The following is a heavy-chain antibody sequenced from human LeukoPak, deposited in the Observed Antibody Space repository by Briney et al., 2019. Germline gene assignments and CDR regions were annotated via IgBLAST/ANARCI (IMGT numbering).Heavy chain of an antibody. V-gene: IGHV1-69*04. CDR2: IIPIFGIA. J-gene: IGHJ5*02. Sequence: PTASVKVSCKASGGTFSSYAISWVRRAPGQGLEWMGRIIPIFGIANYAQKFQGRVTITADKSTSTAYMELSSLRSEDTAVYYCARDSSGWYLWFDPWGQGTLVTVSS. CDR3: ARDSSGWYLWFDP. CDR1: GGTFSSYA. D-gene: IGHD6-19*01.